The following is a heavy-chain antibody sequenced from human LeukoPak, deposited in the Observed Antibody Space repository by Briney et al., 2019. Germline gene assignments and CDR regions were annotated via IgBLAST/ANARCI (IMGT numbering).Heavy chain of an antibody. J-gene: IGHJ6*02. CDR3: ARDRNMITFGVWNYYGMDV. CDR2: INPSGGHT. V-gene: IGHV1-46*01. CDR1: GYTFTSYY. D-gene: IGHD3-16*01. Sequence: ASVKVSCKASGYTFTSYYMHWVRQAPGQGLEWMGIINPSGGHTSYAQKFQGRVTMTRDTSTSTFYMEVIGLRSEDTAVYYCARDRNMITFGVWNYYGMDVWGQGTTVTVSS.